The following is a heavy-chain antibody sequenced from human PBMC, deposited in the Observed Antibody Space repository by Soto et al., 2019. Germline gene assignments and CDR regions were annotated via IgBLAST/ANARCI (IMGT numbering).Heavy chain of an antibody. Sequence: SETLSLTCTVSGGSISSSIYYWGWIRQPPGKGLEWIGSIYYSGSTYYNPSLKSRVTISVDTSKNQFSLKLSSVTAADTAVYYCARQSGVRGVVPYYFDYWGQGTLVTVSS. V-gene: IGHV4-39*01. J-gene: IGHJ4*02. D-gene: IGHD3-10*01. CDR2: IYYSGST. CDR3: ARQSGVRGVVPYYFDY. CDR1: GGSISSSIYY.